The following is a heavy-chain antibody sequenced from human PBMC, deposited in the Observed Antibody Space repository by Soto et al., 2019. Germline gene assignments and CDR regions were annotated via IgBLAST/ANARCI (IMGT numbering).Heavy chain of an antibody. CDR2: IYYSGRT. Sequence: PSDTLSLTCTVSGGSISSYYWSWIRQPPGKGLKWIGYIYYSGRTNYNPSLKSRVTISVDTSKNQFSLKLSSVNAADTAVYYCARVSHDYGDFPLAFDYWGQGTLGTVAS. D-gene: IGHD4-17*01. V-gene: IGHV4-59*01. CDR3: ARVSHDYGDFPLAFDY. CDR1: GGSISSYY. J-gene: IGHJ4*02.